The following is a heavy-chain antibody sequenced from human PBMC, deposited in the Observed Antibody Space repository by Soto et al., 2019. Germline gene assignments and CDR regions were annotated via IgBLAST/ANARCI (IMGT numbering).Heavy chain of an antibody. V-gene: IGHV4-30-2*01. CDR2: IYHSGST. D-gene: IGHD5-12*01. CDR3: AAGGGLPRYY. CDR1: GGPISGGGYS. J-gene: IGHJ4*02. Sequence: QLQLQESASGLVRPSRTLSFTCAVPGGPISGGGYSWSWFRKPPGKGLEWIGYIYHSGSTYYNPSLKSRVTISVDRSKNQFSLKLSSVTAADTAVYYCAAGGGLPRYYWGQGTLVTVSS.